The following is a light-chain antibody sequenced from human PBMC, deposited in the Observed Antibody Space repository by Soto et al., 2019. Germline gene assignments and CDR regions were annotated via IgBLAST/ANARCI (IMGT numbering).Light chain of an antibody. CDR3: SSYTSSSTRV. J-gene: IGLJ3*02. CDR1: SSDVGGYNY. CDR2: EVS. V-gene: IGLV2-14*01. Sequence: QSALTQPASVSGSLGQSITISCTGSSSDVGGYNYVSWYQQHTGKAPKLMIYEVSNRPSGVSNRFSGSKSGNTASLTISGLQAEDEADYYCSSYTSSSTRVFGGGTKLTVL.